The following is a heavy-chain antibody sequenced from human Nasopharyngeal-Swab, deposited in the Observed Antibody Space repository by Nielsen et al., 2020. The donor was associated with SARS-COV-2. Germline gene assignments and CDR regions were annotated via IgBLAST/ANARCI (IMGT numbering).Heavy chain of an antibody. Sequence: GESLKISCAASGFTFSNYSMNWVRQAPGKGLEWVSSISSSTSCIYYADSEKGRFTISRDNAKSSLYLQMNSLRAEDTAVYYCARDGFGESPYYYYYGMDVWGQGTTVTVSS. D-gene: IGHD3-10*01. J-gene: IGHJ6*02. CDR3: ARDGFGESPYYYYYGMDV. V-gene: IGHV3-21*01. CDR1: GFTFSNYS. CDR2: ISSSTSCI.